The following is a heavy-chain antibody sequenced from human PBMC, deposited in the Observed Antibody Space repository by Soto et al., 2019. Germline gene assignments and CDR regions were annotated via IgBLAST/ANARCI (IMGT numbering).Heavy chain of an antibody. Sequence: ASVKVSCKASGYTFTSYGISWVRQAPGQGLEWMGWISAYNGNTNYAQKLQGRVTMTTDTSTSTAYMELRSLRSDDTAVYYCARVSGSYLNNWFDPWGQGTLVTVSS. J-gene: IGHJ5*02. CDR2: ISAYNGNT. CDR3: ARVSGSYLNNWFDP. V-gene: IGHV1-18*04. CDR1: GYTFTSYG. D-gene: IGHD3-10*01.